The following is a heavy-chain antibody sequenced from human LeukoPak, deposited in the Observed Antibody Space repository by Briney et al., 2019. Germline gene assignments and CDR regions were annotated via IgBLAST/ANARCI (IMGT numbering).Heavy chain of an antibody. CDR3: ASVSIAAAGYLDY. Sequence: PGGSLRLSCAASGFTFSSYSMSWVRQAPGEGLEWVSSISSSSSYIYYADSVKGRFTISRDNAKNSLYLQMNSLRAEDTAVYYCASVSIAAAGYLDYWGQGTLVTVSS. V-gene: IGHV3-21*01. CDR2: ISSSSSYI. CDR1: GFTFSSYS. J-gene: IGHJ4*02. D-gene: IGHD6-13*01.